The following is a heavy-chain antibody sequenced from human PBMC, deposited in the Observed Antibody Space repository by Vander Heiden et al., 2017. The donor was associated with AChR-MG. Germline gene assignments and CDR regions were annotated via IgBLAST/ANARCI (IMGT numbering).Heavy chain of an antibody. CDR2: IYYSGST. Sequence: QVQLQESGPGLVKPSETLSLTCTVSGGSISSYYWSWIRQPPGKGLEWIGYIYYSGSTNYNPSLKSRVTISVDTSKNQFSLKLSSVTAADTAVYYCARGAGYSSGWYISKVYYYYGMDVWGQGTTVTV. V-gene: IGHV4-59*01. CDR1: GGSISSYY. CDR3: ARGAGYSSGWYISKVYYYYGMDV. D-gene: IGHD6-19*01. J-gene: IGHJ6*02.